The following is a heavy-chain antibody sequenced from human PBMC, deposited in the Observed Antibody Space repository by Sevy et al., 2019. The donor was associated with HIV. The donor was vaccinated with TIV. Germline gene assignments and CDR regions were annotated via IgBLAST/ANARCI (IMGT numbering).Heavy chain of an antibody. D-gene: IGHD3-10*01. V-gene: IGHV3-20*04. CDR3: ARGVGELFSGAFDI. CDR2: INWNGGST. Sequence: GGSLRLSCAASGFTFDDYGMSWVRQAPGKGLEWISGINWNGGSTGYADSVKGRFTISRDNAKNSLYLQMNSPRAEDAALYYCARGVGELFSGAFDIWGQGTMVTVSS. J-gene: IGHJ3*02. CDR1: GFTFDDYG.